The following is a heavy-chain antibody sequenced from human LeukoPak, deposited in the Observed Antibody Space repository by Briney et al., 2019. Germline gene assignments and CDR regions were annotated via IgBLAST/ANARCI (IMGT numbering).Heavy chain of an antibody. Sequence: GGSLRLSCAASGFTFSSYAMSWVRQAPGEGLEWVSAISGSGGSTYYADSVKGRFTISRDNSKNTLYLQMNSLRAEDTAVYYCAKDSLVVPTIVVVPADLVNWFDPWGQGTLVTVSS. CDR2: ISGSGGST. D-gene: IGHD2-2*01. V-gene: IGHV3-23*01. CDR3: AKDSLVVPTIVVVPADLVNWFDP. CDR1: GFTFSSYA. J-gene: IGHJ5*02.